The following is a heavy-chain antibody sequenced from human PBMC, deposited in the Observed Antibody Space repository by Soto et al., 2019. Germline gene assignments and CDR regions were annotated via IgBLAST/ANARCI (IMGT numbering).Heavy chain of an antibody. V-gene: IGHV1-46*01. CDR1: GYTFTSYY. D-gene: IGHD6-19*01. CDR3: AREGATKWLVRKRQYYFDY. J-gene: IGHJ4*02. CDR2: INPSGGST. Sequence: GASVKVPCKASGYTFTSYYMHWVRQAPGQGLEWTGIINPSGGSTSYAQKFQGRVTMTRDTSTSTVYMELSSLRSEDTAVYYCAREGATKWLVRKRQYYFDYWGQGTLVTVSS.